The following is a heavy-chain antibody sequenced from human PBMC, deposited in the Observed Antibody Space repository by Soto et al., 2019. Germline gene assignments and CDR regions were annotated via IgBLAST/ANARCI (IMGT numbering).Heavy chain of an antibody. CDR2: IYSSGST. V-gene: IGHV4-61*08. D-gene: IGHD6-19*01. Sequence: ASETLSLTCTVSGDSVNTGDRYWSWIRQPPGKALEWIAYIYSSGSTKYNPSLKSRVTISRDTSKNQFSLKMTSVTAEHTAVYYCARSGGGSGWLGGQGTLVPVS. J-gene: IGHJ4*02. CDR1: GDSVNTGDRY. CDR3: ARSGGGSGWL.